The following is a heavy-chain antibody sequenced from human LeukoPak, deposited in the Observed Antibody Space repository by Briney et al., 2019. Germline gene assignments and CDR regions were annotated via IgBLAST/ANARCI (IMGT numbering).Heavy chain of an antibody. Sequence: VGSLRLSCAASGFTFRSYWMHWVRQVPGKGLLWLSSIKSDGSSTFYADSVKGRFTTSRDNAKNTVFLQMNTLRAEDTAVYYCARGGPIDYWGQGTLVTVSS. V-gene: IGHV3-74*01. CDR3: ARGGPIDY. CDR1: GFTFRSYW. CDR2: IKSDGSST. D-gene: IGHD3/OR15-3a*01. J-gene: IGHJ4*02.